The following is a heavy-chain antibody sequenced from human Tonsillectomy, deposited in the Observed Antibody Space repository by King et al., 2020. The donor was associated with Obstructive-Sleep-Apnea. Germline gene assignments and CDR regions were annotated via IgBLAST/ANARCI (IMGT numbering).Heavy chain of an antibody. CDR2: IDPSDSYT. Sequence: VQLVESGAEVKKPGESLRISCKGSGYTFTNYWTSWVRQMPGKGLEWMGRIDPSDSYTNSSPSFQGHVTISAAKSSSTAYLQWSSLKASDTAMYYCARGFYYDSSGYPNWYFDLWGRGTLVTVSS. V-gene: IGHV5-10-1*03. CDR1: GYTFTNYW. D-gene: IGHD3-22*01. J-gene: IGHJ2*01. CDR3: ARGFYYDSSGYPNWYFDL.